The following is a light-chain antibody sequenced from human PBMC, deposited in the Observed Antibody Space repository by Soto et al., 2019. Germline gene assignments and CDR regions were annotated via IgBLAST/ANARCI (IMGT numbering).Light chain of an antibody. Sequence: QSALTQPRSVSGSPGQSATISCTGTSSDVGGYNYVSWYQHHPGKAPKLLIYDVTKRPSGVPDRFSGSKSGNTASLTISGLQAEDEADYHCCSYAGSYTVIFGGGTKVTVL. CDR2: DVT. CDR1: SSDVGGYNY. V-gene: IGLV2-11*01. CDR3: CSYAGSYTVI. J-gene: IGLJ2*01.